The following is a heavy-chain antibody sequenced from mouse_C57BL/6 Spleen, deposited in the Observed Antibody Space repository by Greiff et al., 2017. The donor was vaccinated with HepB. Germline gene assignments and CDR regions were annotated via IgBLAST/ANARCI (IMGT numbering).Heavy chain of an antibody. D-gene: IGHD2-5*01. CDR1: GYAFSSYW. CDR2: IYPGDGDT. Sequence: VQLQQSGAELVKPGASVKISCKASGYAFSSYWMNWVKQRPGKGLEWIGQIYPGDGDTNYNGKFKGKATLTADKSSSTAYMQLSSLTSEDSAVYFCARKNYSNYGGGFDYWGQGTTLTVSS. J-gene: IGHJ2*01. CDR3: ARKNYSNYGGGFDY. V-gene: IGHV1-80*01.